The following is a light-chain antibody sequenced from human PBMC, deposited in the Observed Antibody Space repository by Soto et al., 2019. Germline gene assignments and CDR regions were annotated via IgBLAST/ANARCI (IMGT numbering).Light chain of an antibody. V-gene: IGKV3-15*01. CDR3: QQYNNWPLT. CDR1: QSINSN. J-gene: IGKJ4*01. Sequence: EIVMTQSPATLSVSPGERATLSCRASQSINSNLAWYQQKPGQAPRLLIYGASTRATGIPARFSGSGSGTEFSLTICSLQSEDFAVYYCQQYNNWPLTFGGGTKVDIK. CDR2: GAS.